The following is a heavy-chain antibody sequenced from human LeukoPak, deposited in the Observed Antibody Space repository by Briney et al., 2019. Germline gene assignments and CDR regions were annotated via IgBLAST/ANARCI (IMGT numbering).Heavy chain of an antibody. Sequence: GRSLRLSCAASGFTFSSYGMHWVRQAPGKGLEWVAVIWYDGSNKYYAGSVKGRFTISRDNSKNTLYLQVNSLRAEDTAVYYCARVGDYGGYDYWGQGTLVTVSS. CDR3: ARVGDYGGYDY. V-gene: IGHV3-33*01. CDR2: IWYDGSNK. CDR1: GFTFSSYG. D-gene: IGHD4-17*01. J-gene: IGHJ4*02.